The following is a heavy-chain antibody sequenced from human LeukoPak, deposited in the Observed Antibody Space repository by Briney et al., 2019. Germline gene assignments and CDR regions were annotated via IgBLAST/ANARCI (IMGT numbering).Heavy chain of an antibody. D-gene: IGHD3-22*01. CDR3: AKRGVVIRVILVGFHKEAYYFDS. V-gene: IGHV3-23*01. CDR2: IGGSGGRT. J-gene: IGHJ4*02. CDR1: GITLSNYG. Sequence: GGSLRLFCAVSGITLSNYGMSWVRQAPGKGLEWVAGIGGSGGRTNYADSVKGRFTISRDNPKNTLYLQMNSLRAEDTAVYFCAKRGVVIRVILVGFHKEAYYFDSWGQGALVIVSS.